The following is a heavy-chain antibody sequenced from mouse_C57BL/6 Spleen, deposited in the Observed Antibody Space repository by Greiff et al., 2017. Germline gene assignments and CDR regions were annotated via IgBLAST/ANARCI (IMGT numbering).Heavy chain of an antibody. Sequence: QVQLKQSGAELMKPGASVKLSCKASGYTFTGYWIEWVKQRPGHGLEWIGELLPGSGSTNYNEKFKGKATFSADTSSNTAYMQLRSLTTEDSAIYYCASGYDYDVGVYWGQGTTLTVSS. V-gene: IGHV1-9*01. CDR2: LLPGSGST. D-gene: IGHD2-4*01. CDR1: GYTFTGYW. CDR3: ASGYDYDVGVY. J-gene: IGHJ2*01.